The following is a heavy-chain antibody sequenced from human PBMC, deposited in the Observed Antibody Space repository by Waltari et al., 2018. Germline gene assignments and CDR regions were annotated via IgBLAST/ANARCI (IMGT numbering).Heavy chain of an antibody. J-gene: IGHJ4*02. CDR1: GGSIRSGRYY. V-gene: IGHV4-61*02. Sequence: QVQLQESGPGLVKPSQTLSLTCTVSGGSIRSGRYYWRWIRQPAGKGLEWIGRIYTSGSTNYNPSLKSRVTISVDTSKNQFSLKLSSVTAADTAVYYCARGGDYADYWGQGTLVTVSS. D-gene: IGHD4-17*01. CDR3: ARGGDYADY. CDR2: IYTSGST.